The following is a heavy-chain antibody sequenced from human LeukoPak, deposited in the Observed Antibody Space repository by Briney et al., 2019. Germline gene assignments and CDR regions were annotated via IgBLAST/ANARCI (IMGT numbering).Heavy chain of an antibody. Sequence: GGSLRLSCAASGFSFNDYGMHWVRQAPGKGLEWVAFIRYDGSNKYYADSVKGRFTISRDNSKNTLYLQMNSLRAEDTAVYYCAKGSIAAAGLKLLAEYFQHWGQGTLVTVSS. CDR1: GFSFNDYG. D-gene: IGHD6-13*01. V-gene: IGHV3-30*02. CDR3: AKGSIAAAGLKLLAEYFQH. CDR2: IRYDGSNK. J-gene: IGHJ1*01.